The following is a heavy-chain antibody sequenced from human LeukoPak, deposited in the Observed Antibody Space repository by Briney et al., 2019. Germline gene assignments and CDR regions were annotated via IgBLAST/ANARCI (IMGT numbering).Heavy chain of an antibody. V-gene: IGHV4-30-4*08. J-gene: IGHJ4*02. CDR1: GGSIISSAYY. Sequence: SQTLSLTCTVSGGSIISSAYYWSWIRQPPGKGLEWIGYIYYSGSTYYNPSLKSRVTISLDTSKNQFSLKLSSVTAADTAMYYCVRTEVSSGSEDYWGQGTLVTVSS. D-gene: IGHD6-19*01. CDR3: VRTEVSSGSEDY. CDR2: IYYSGST.